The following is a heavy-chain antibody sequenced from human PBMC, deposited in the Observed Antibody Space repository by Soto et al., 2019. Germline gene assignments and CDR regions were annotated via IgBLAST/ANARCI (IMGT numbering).Heavy chain of an antibody. J-gene: IGHJ5*02. CDR1: GYTFTSYG. D-gene: IGHD2-8*01. CDR3: ARVAGVMVYAIDNWFDP. CDR2: ISAYNGNT. V-gene: IGHV1-18*01. Sequence: ASVKVSCKASGYTFTSYGISWVRQAPGQGLEWMGWISAYNGNTNYAQKLQGRVTMTTDTSTSTAYMELRSLRSDDTAVYYCARVAGVMVYAIDNWFDPWGQGTLVTVSS.